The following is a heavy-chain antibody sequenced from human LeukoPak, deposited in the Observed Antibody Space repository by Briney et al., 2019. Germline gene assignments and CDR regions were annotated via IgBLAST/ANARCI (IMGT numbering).Heavy chain of an antibody. CDR3: VRYEGDF. V-gene: IGHV4-4*07. D-gene: IGHD3-3*01. CDR1: GASISSYH. CDR2: IYTSGST. J-gene: IGHJ4*02. Sequence: SETLSLTCTVSGASISSYHWSWIRQPAGEGLEWIGRIYTSGSTNYNPSLKSRVTMSVDTSKNQFSLKLTSVAAADTAVYYCVRYEGDFWGQGTLVTVSS.